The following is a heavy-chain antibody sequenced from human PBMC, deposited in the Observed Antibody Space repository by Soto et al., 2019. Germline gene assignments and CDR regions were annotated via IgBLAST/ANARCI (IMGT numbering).Heavy chain of an antibody. J-gene: IGHJ4*02. CDR2: ISWNSGSI. V-gene: IGHV3-9*01. CDR3: AKVLSSGWYYVFDY. D-gene: IGHD6-19*01. CDR1: GFTFDDYA. Sequence: PGGSLRLSCAASGFTFDDYAMHWVRQAPGKGLEWVSGISWNSGSIGYADSVKGRFTISRDNAKNSLYLQMNSLRAEDTALYYCAKVLSSGWYYVFDYWGQGTLVTVSS.